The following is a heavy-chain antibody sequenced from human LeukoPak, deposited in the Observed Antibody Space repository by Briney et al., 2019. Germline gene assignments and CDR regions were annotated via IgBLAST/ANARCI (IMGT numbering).Heavy chain of an antibody. D-gene: IGHD2-2*01. CDR2: IYYSGST. CDR3: ARGHCSSTSCSRNWFDP. CDR1: GGSISSHY. V-gene: IGHV4-59*11. J-gene: IGHJ5*02. Sequence: SETLSLTCTVSGGSISSHYWSWIRQPPRKGLEWIGYIYYSGSTNYNPSLKSRVTISVDTSKNQFSLKLSSVTAADTAVYYCARGHCSSTSCSRNWFDPWGQGTLVTVSS.